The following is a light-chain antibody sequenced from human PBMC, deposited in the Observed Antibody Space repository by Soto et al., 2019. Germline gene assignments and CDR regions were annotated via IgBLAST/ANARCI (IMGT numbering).Light chain of an antibody. CDR1: DSNIGARYH. CDR3: QSYDSNLSGRV. V-gene: IGLV1-40*01. Sequence: QSVLTQPPSVSGAPGQRGTISCTGSDSNIGARYHVHWYQQLPGKAPRLIIYGNSNRPSGVPDRFSGSKSGSSASLAISGLQADDEATYYCQSYDSNLSGRVFGEGTQLTVL. J-gene: IGLJ3*02. CDR2: GNS.